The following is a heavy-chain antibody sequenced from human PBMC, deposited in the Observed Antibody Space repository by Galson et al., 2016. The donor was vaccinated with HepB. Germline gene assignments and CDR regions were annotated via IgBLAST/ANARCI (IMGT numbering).Heavy chain of an antibody. CDR1: SDTLSNYG. D-gene: IGHD5-12*01. Sequence: SCKASSDTLSNYGFSWVRQAPGQGLEWMGGVNTYTGDVDYPQRFQDRVTMTTDTSTKTAYMELRSLRSDDTAVYYCASRGGYDAFDIWGQGTMITVSS. CDR3: ASRGGYDAFDI. J-gene: IGHJ3*02. CDR2: VNTYTGDV. V-gene: IGHV1-18*01.